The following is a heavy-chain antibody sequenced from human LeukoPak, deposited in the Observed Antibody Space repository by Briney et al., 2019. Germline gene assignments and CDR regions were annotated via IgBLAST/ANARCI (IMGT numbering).Heavy chain of an antibody. CDR1: GFTFSSYA. CDR2: ISPDGGNT. Sequence: PGGSLRLSCSASGFTFSSYAMHWVRQAPGKGLEYVSAISPDGGNTYYADSVKGRFSISRDNSKNTLYLQMSSLRPEDTAVYHCVPKGTEGYWGQGTLVTVSS. CDR3: VPKGTEGY. J-gene: IGHJ4*02. V-gene: IGHV3-64D*06.